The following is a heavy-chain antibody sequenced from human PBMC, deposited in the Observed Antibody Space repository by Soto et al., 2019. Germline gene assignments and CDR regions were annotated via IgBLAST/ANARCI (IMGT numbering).Heavy chain of an antibody. J-gene: IGHJ6*02. D-gene: IGHD2-2*01. Sequence: EVQLVESGGGLVQPGGSLRLSCAASGFTFSTYNMNWVRQAPGKGLEWVSYISSSSSTRYYADSVKGRFTISRDNAKNSLYLQMNSLRDEDTAVYYCARESCSSSSCSYYYGMDVCGQGTTVTVAS. CDR3: ARESCSSSSCSYYYGMDV. CDR2: ISSSSSTR. CDR1: GFTFSTYN. V-gene: IGHV3-48*02.